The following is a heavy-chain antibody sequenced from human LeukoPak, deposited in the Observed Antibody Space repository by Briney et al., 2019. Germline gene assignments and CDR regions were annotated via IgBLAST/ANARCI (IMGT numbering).Heavy chain of an antibody. CDR3: ARSGGLWLLTYYFDY. Sequence: SQTLSLTCTVSGGSINSASHYWGWIRQPADKGLEWIGRLYFSGTTNYNPSLTSRVTISLDTSKNQLSLKLSSVTAADTAVYFCARSGGLWLLTYYFDYWGQGTLVTVSS. V-gene: IGHV4-61*02. D-gene: IGHD3-22*01. J-gene: IGHJ4*02. CDR1: GGSINSASHY. CDR2: LYFSGTT.